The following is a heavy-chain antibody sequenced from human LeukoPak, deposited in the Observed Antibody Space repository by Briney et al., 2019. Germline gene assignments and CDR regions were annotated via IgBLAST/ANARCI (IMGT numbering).Heavy chain of an antibody. V-gene: IGHV3-21*01. CDR3: ARKNGLDY. CDR2: ISSRSSYI. CDR1: GFTFSSYT. Sequence: GGSLRLSCAASGFTFSSYTMNWVRHAPGKGLEWVSSISSRSSYIYYADSVKGRFTISRDNARNSLYLQMNSLRGEDTAVYYCARKNGLDYWGQGTLVTVSS. J-gene: IGHJ4*02.